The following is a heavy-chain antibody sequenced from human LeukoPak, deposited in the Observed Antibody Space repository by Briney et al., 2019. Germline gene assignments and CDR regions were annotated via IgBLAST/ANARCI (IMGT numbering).Heavy chain of an antibody. J-gene: IGHJ4*02. CDR2: ISSSSSYI. V-gene: IGHV3-21*01. CDR3: ARGGRGTIIMIVVAALDY. Sequence: GGSLRLSCAASGFTFSSYSMNWVRQAPGKGLEWVSSISSSSSYIYYADSVKGRFTISRDNAKNSLYLQMNSLRAEDTAVYYCARGGRGTIIMIVVAALDYWGQGTLVTASS. CDR1: GFTFSSYS. D-gene: IGHD3-22*01.